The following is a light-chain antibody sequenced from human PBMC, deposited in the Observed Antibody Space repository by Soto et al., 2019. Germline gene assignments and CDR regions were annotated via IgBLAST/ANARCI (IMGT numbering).Light chain of an antibody. CDR3: QQTWT. V-gene: IGKV1-5*01. CDR1: QSISSW. Sequence: DIQMTQSPSTLSASVGDRVTITCRASQSISSWLAWYQQKPGKAPKLLIYDASSLESGVPSRFSGSGSGTEFTLTISSLQPDDFATYYCQQTWTFGQWTKVEIK. CDR2: DAS. J-gene: IGKJ1*01.